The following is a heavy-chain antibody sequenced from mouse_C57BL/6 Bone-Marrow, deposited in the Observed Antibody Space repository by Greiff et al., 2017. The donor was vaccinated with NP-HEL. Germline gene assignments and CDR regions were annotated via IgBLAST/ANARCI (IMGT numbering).Heavy chain of an antibody. Sequence: QVQLQQPGAELVKPGASVKMSCKASGYTFTSYWITWVKQRPGQGLEWIGDLYPGSGSTNYNEKFQSKATLTVDPSSSTAYMQLSSLTSEDSSVYYCARRHGSSYGYAMDYWGQGTPVTVSS. J-gene: IGHJ4*01. CDR3: ARRHGSSYGYAMDY. CDR2: LYPGSGST. D-gene: IGHD1-1*01. CDR1: GYTFTSYW. V-gene: IGHV1-55*01.